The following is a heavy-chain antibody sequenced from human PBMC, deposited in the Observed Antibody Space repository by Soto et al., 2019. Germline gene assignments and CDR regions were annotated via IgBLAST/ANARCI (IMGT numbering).Heavy chain of an antibody. V-gene: IGHV2-70*01. J-gene: IGHJ3*02. Sequence: SGPTLVNPTQTLKLTCTFSGFSLSTSGMCVSWIRQAPGKALEWLALIDWDDDKYYSSSLKTRLTISKDTSKNQVVLTMTNMDPVDTATYYCARILRGSGSFDAFDIWGQGTMVTVSS. CDR3: ARILRGSGSFDAFDI. CDR2: IDWDDDK. CDR1: GFSLSTSGMC. D-gene: IGHD3-10*01.